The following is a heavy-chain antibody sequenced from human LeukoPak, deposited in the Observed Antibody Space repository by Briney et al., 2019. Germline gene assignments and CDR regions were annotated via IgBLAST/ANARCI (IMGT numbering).Heavy chain of an antibody. V-gene: IGHV3-33*06. D-gene: IGHD3-10*01. CDR2: IWYDGSNK. J-gene: IGHJ4*02. Sequence: GGSLRLSCAASGFSFSSYGMHWVRQAPGKGLEWVAVIWYDGSNKYYADSVKGRFTISRDNSKNTLYLQMNSLRAEDTAVYYCAKDGSGSGSYPNYWGQGTLVTVSS. CDR3: AKDGSGSGSYPNY. CDR1: GFSFSSYG.